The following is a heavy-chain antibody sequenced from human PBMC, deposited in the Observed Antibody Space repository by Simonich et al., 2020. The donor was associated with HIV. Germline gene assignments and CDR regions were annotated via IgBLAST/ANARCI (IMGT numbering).Heavy chain of an antibody. CDR1: GGTFSSFA. J-gene: IGHJ4*02. CDR2: IIPIFGTE. CDR3: ARKGGGRGVYYFDY. Sequence: QVQLVQSGAEVKKPGSSVKVSCKASGGTFSSFAISWVRQAPRLGLEGVGGIIPIFGTENYAQMVQGRVTITADESTSTAYMELSSLRSEDTGIYYCARKGGGRGVYYFDYWGQGTLVTVSS. V-gene: IGHV1-69*13. D-gene: IGHD3-10*01.